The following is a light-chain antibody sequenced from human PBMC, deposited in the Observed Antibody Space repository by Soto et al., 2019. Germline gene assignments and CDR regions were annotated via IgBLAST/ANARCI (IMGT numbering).Light chain of an antibody. J-gene: IGLJ1*01. CDR1: SSDVGGYNY. CDR2: DVS. CDR3: SSYTSSSTVYV. Sequence: QSVLTQPASVSGSPGQSITISCTGTSSDVGGYNYVSWYQQHPGKAPKIMIYDVSNRPSGVSNRFSGSKSGNTASLTISGLQAEDEADYYCSSYTSSSTVYVFGTGTKVTVL. V-gene: IGLV2-14*01.